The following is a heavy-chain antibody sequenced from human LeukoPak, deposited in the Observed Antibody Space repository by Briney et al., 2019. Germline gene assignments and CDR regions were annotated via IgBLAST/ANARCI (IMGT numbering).Heavy chain of an antibody. CDR1: GGSISSYY. V-gene: IGHV4-59*01. D-gene: IGHD3-16*01. CDR3: ARPGLGDAFDI. J-gene: IGHJ3*02. Sequence: SETLSLTYTVSGGSISSYYWSWIRHPPGKGLEWIGYIYYSGSTNYNPSLRSRVTISVDTSKNQFSLKLSSVTAADTAVYYCARPGLGDAFDIWGQGTMVTVSS. CDR2: IYYSGST.